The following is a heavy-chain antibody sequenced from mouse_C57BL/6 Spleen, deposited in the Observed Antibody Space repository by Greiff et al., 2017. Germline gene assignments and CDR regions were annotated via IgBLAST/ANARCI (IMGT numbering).Heavy chain of an antibody. Sequence: QVQLQQSGAELVRPGASVTLSCKASGYTFTDYEMHWVKQTPVHGLEWIGAIDPETGGTAYNQKFKGKAILTADKSSSTAYMELRSLTSEDSAVYYCTRVGITTVPVRGFDYWGQGTTLTVSS. CDR1: GYTFTDYE. CDR2: IDPETGGT. CDR3: TRVGITTVPVRGFDY. J-gene: IGHJ2*01. D-gene: IGHD1-1*01. V-gene: IGHV1-15*01.